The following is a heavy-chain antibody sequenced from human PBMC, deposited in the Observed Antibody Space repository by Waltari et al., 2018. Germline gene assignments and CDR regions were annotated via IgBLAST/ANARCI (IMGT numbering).Heavy chain of an antibody. CDR2: VRYDGGNS. J-gene: IGHJ4*02. CDR1: GFSFINYD. D-gene: IGHD1-1*01. Sequence: QVQLLESGGGVVQPGGSLRLSCAASGFSFINYDMHWVRQAPGKGLEWVAFVRYDGGNSYNIDSVKGRFTVSRDNSKNTLYVQMNSLRPEDTVIYYCARGGMGYYYSDYWGQGTLVLVSS. CDR3: ARGGMGYYYSDY. V-gene: IGHV3-30*02.